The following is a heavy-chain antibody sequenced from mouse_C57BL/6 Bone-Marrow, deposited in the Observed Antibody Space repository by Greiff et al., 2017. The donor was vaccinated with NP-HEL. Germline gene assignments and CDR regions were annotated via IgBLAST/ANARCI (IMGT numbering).Heavy chain of an antibody. CDR3: THYDGPFAY. CDR2: IDPETGGT. V-gene: IGHV1-15*01. Sequence: QVHVKQSGAELVRPGASVTLSCKASGYTFTDYEMHWVKQTPVHGLEWIGAIDPETGGTAYNQKFKGKAILTADKSSSTAYMELRSLTSEDSAVYYCTHYDGPFAYWGQGTLVTVSA. D-gene: IGHD2-3*01. J-gene: IGHJ3*01. CDR1: GYTFTDYE.